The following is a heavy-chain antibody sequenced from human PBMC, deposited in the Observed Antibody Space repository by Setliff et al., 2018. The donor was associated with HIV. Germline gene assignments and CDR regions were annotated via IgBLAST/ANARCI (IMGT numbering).Heavy chain of an antibody. D-gene: IGHD6-19*01. CDR3: ARSPRDSSGWFGEGDY. CDR1: GKNFTDYW. J-gene: IGHJ4*02. Sequence: GESLKISCKGSGKNFTDYWIGWVRQMPGKGLEWMAIIYPGDSESIYSPSFQGQVTISADRSISTAYLQWNSLKASDTALYYCARSPRDSSGWFGEGDYWGQGTLVTVSS. CDR2: IYPGDSES. V-gene: IGHV5-51*01.